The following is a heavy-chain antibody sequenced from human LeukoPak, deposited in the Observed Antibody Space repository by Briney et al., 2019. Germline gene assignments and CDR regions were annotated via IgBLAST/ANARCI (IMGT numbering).Heavy chain of an antibody. CDR1: GYTFTSHG. J-gene: IGHJ6*02. D-gene: IGHD2-21*02. Sequence: GASVKVSCKASGYTFTSHGISWVRQAPGQGLEWMGWISAYNGNTNYAQKLQGRVTMTTDTSTSTAYMELRSLRSDDTAVYYCARGVVVTAIRYYYGMDVWGQGTTVTVSS. V-gene: IGHV1-18*01. CDR3: ARGVVVTAIRYYYGMDV. CDR2: ISAYNGNT.